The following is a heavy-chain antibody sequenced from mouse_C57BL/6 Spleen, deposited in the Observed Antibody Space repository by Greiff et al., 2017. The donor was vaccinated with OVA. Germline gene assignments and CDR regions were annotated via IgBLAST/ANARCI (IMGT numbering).Heavy chain of an antibody. Sequence: QVQLQQSGAELVKPGASVKISCKASGYAFSSYWMNWVKQRPGKGLEWIGQIYPGDGDTNYNGKFKGKATLTADKSSSTAYMQLSSLTSEDSAVYFCARADYGRDAMDYWGQGTSGTVSS. V-gene: IGHV1-80*01. CDR3: ARADYGRDAMDY. CDR2: IYPGDGDT. D-gene: IGHD1-1*01. J-gene: IGHJ4*01. CDR1: GYAFSSYW.